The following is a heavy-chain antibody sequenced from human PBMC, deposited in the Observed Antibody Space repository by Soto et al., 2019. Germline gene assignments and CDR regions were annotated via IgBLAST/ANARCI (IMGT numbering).Heavy chain of an antibody. D-gene: IGHD6-19*01. J-gene: IGHJ4*01. CDR1: GGTFSSYT. Sequence: SVKVSCMASGGTFSSYTISWVRQAPGQGLEWMGRIIPILGIANYAQKFQGRVTITADKSTSTAYMELSSLRSEDTAVYYCARGAPPTGYSSCWYFGWDTWTDYRG. V-gene: IGHV1-69*02. CDR2: IIPILGIA. CDR3: ARGAPPTGYSSCWYFGWDTWTDY.